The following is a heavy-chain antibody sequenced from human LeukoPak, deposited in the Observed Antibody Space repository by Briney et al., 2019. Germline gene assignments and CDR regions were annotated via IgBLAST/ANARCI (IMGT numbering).Heavy chain of an antibody. J-gene: IGHJ4*02. Sequence: AGGSLRLFCAASGFTFSSYAKRWVRQAPGKGLEWVSAISGSGGSTQYADFVKGRFTISRDNSKNTLYLQMNSLRAEDTAVYYCANQDCGDYGSLFDYWGQGTLVTVSS. V-gene: IGHV3-23*01. CDR1: GFTFSSYA. CDR2: ISGSGGST. D-gene: IGHD4-17*01. CDR3: ANQDCGDYGSLFDY.